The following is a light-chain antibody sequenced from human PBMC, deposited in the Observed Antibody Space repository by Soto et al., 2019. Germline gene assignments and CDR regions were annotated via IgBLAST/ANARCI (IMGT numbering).Light chain of an antibody. J-gene: IGLJ3*02. CDR2: EVT. V-gene: IGLV2-14*01. Sequence: QSALTQPASVSGSPGQSITISCTGTSSDVGGFNYVSWYQQHPGKAPKFMIYEVTIRPSGVSSRFSGSKSGNTASLTISGLQAEDEADYYCSSYTTSNTWVFSGGTKLTVL. CDR1: SSDVGGFNY. CDR3: SSYTTSNTWV.